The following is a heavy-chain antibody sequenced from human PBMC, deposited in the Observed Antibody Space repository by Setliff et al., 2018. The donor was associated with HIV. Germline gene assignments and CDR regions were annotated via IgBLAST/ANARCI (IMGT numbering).Heavy chain of an antibody. CDR2: ISKSGDST. J-gene: IGHJ5*02. V-gene: IGHV3-23*01. D-gene: IGHD6-13*01. CDR3: AKADDGAAAGPAP. CDR1: GFTFNTYA. Sequence: GGSLRLSCAASGFTFNTYAMSWVRQAPGKGLEWVSTISKSGDSTFYGGSVKGRFTISRDNSKNTLYLQMNRVGVEDTAIYYCAKADDGAAAGPAPWGQGTLVTVSS.